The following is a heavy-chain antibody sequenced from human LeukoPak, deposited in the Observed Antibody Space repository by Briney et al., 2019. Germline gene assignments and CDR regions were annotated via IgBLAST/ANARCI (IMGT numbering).Heavy chain of an antibody. CDR3: ASNRGQWLFSD. J-gene: IGHJ4*02. CDR1: GGSFSGYY. D-gene: IGHD6-19*01. V-gene: IGHV4-34*01. Sequence: SETLSLTCAVYGGSFSGYYWSWIRQPPGKGLEWIGEVNHSGSTNYNPSLKSRVTISVDTSKNQFSLKLSSVTAADTAVYYCASNRGQWLFSDWGQGTLVTVSS. CDR2: VNHSGST.